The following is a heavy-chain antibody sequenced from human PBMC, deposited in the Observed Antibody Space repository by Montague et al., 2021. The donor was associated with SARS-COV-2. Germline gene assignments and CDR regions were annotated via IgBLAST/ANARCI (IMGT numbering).Heavy chain of an antibody. V-gene: IGHV3-30-3*01. CDR3: AGEGYTSGWYPSYYFDY. CDR1: GFTFTTFRTYT. D-gene: IGHD6-19*01. J-gene: IGHJ4*02. Sequence: SLRLSCAVSGFTFTTFRTYTMHWVRQAPGKGLEGVAIISYDGGKKFYADSVNGRFTISRDNSKNTLHLQMNSLKAEDTAVYYCAGEGYTSGWYPSYYFDYWGQGTPVTVSS. CDR2: ISYDGGKK.